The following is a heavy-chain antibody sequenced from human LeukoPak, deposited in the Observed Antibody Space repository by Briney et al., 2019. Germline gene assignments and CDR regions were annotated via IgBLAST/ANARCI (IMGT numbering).Heavy chain of an antibody. V-gene: IGHV3-30*18. CDR1: GFTFSSYG. D-gene: IGHD6-13*01. J-gene: IGHJ4*02. CDR2: ISYDGSNK. CDR3: AKELAAAGDY. Sequence: GGSLRLSCAASGFTFSSYGMHWVRQAPGKGLEWVAVISYDGSNKYYADSVKGRFTISRDNFKNTLYLQMNSLRAEDTAVYYCAKELAAAGDYWGQGTLVTVSS.